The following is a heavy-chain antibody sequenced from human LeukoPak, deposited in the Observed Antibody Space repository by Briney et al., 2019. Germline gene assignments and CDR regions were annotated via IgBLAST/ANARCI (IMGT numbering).Heavy chain of an antibody. J-gene: IGHJ5*02. Sequence: PSETLSLTCTVSGASISNYYWSWIRQPAGKGLEWIGRIYITGTTNYSPSLKSRVTMSLDTSKNQFSLKLSSVTAADTAVYYCARTLVPPTMGWFDPWGQGTLVTVSS. V-gene: IGHV4-4*07. CDR2: IYITGTT. D-gene: IGHD2-2*01. CDR1: GASISNYY. CDR3: ARTLVPPTMGWFDP.